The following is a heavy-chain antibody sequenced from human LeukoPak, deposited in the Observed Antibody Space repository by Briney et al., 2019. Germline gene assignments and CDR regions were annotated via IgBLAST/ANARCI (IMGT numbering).Heavy chain of an antibody. J-gene: IGHJ4*02. CDR3: ARESSGWYYDY. CDR1: GGSISSYY. CDR2: IYTSGST. V-gene: IGHV4-4*07. Sequence: SETLSLTCTVSGGSISSYYWNWIRQPAGKELEWIGRIYTSGSTNYNPSLKSRVTMSVDTSKNQSSLKLNSVTAADMAVYYCARESSGWYYDYWGQGTLVTVSS. D-gene: IGHD6-19*01.